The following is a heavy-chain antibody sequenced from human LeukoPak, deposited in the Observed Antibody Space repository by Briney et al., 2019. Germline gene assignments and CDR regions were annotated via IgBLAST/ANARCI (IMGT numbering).Heavy chain of an antibody. CDR2: IRNKANSYTT. CDR3: ARGVLWSGYFYFDY. V-gene: IGHV3-72*01. D-gene: IGHD3-3*01. CDR1: GFTFSDYY. Sequence: PGGSLRLSCAVSGFTFSDYYMDWVRQAPGKGLEWVGRIRNKANSYTTEYAACVKGRFTISRDDSRNSLYLQMNSLTAEDTAVYYCARGVLWSGYFYFDYWGQGTLVTVSS. J-gene: IGHJ4*02.